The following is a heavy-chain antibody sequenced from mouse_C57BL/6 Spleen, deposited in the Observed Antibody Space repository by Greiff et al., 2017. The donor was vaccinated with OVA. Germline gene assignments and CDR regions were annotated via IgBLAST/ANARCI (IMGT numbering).Heavy chain of an antibody. Sequence: EVQLQESGGGLVKPGGSLKLSCAASGFTFSSYAMSWVRQTPEKRLEWVATISDGGSYTYYPDNVKGRFTISRDNAKNNLYLQMSHLKSEDTAMYYCARSIYYDYDGFAYWGQGTLVTVSA. CDR1: GFTFSSYA. CDR2: ISDGGSYT. V-gene: IGHV5-4*01. D-gene: IGHD2-4*01. CDR3: ARSIYYDYDGFAY. J-gene: IGHJ3*01.